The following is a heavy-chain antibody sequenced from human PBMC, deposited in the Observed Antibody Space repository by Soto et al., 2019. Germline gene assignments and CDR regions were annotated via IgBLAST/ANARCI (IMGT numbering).Heavy chain of an antibody. D-gene: IGHD2-2*01. CDR3: ARGGGYCSSTSCYTYFFDY. V-gene: IGHV4-61*01. CDR2: IHHSGST. J-gene: IGHJ4*02. CDR1: SDSASSSSYY. Sequence: TSETLSLTCTVSSDSASSSSYYWSWVRQPPGKGLEWIGYIHHSGSTNFNPSLKSRVTISVDTSKNQFSLRLSSVTAADTAMYYCARGGGYCSSTSCYTYFFDYWGQGTPVTVSS.